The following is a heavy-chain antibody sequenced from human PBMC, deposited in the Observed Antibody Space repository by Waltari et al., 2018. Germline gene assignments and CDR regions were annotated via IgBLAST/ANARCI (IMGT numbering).Heavy chain of an antibody. CDR1: GGTFSSYA. CDR2: IIPIFGTA. V-gene: IGHV1-69*05. Sequence: QVQLVQSGAEVKKPGSSVKVSCKASGGTFSSYAISWVRQAPGQGLEWMGGIIPIFGTANYAQKFQGRVTMTRNTSISTAYMELSSLRSEDTAVYYCARGSKWFGESTAQDYWGQGTLVTVSS. D-gene: IGHD3-10*01. J-gene: IGHJ4*02. CDR3: ARGSKWFGESTAQDY.